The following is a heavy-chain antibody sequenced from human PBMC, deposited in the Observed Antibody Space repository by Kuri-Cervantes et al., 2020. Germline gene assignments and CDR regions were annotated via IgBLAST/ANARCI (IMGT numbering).Heavy chain of an antibody. CDR2: IYWDDDK. CDR3: SHSEVDVVVVAATWLPENYAFDI. D-gene: IGHD2-15*01. V-gene: IGHV2-5*02. CDR1: GFSLSARGVG. J-gene: IGHJ3*02. Sequence: SGPTLVQLTQPLTLTLPFSGFSLSARGVGGGGIRQHPGQALAWLALIYWDDDKRYSPSLKSRLTITKETSKNQGLLTMTNMDPVDTATYYCSHSEVDVVVVAATWLPENYAFDIWGQGTMVTVSS.